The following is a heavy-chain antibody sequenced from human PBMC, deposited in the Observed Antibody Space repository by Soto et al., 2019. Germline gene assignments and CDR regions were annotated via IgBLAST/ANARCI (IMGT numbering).Heavy chain of an antibody. Sequence: QVQLVESGGGVVQPGRSLRLSCAASGFTFSSYGMHWVRQAPGKGLEWVAVISYDGSNKYYADSVKGRFTISRDNSKNTRYVQMSSLRAEDTAVYYCGKEGGYYGSGSYSVGENYYGMDVWGQGTTVTVSS. J-gene: IGHJ6*02. CDR1: GFTFSSYG. CDR3: GKEGGYYGSGSYSVGENYYGMDV. D-gene: IGHD3-10*01. CDR2: ISYDGSNK. V-gene: IGHV3-30*18.